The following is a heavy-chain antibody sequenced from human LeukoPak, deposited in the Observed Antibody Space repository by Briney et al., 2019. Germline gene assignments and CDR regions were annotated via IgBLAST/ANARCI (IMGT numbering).Heavy chain of an antibody. D-gene: IGHD3-9*01. CDR3: ASDILTGYYNHTDYYYYYGMDV. J-gene: IGHJ6*02. CDR2: VKQDGSEK. V-gene: IGHV3-7*04. Sequence: GGSLRLSCAASGFTFSSYWMSWVRQAPGRGLEWVANVKQDGSEKHYVASVKGRFTVSRDNSKSTLYLQMNSLRAEDTAVYYCASDILTGYYNHTDYYYYYGMDVWGQGTTVTVSS. CDR1: GFTFSSYW.